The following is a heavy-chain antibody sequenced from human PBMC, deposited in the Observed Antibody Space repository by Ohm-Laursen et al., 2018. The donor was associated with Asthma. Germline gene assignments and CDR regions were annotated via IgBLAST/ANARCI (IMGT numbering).Heavy chain of an antibody. J-gene: IGHJ4*02. CDR3: ARDTSSRFDY. CDR2: ISYDGSNK. CDR1: GFTFSSYG. V-gene: IGHV3-30*03. Sequence: SLRLSCTASGFTFSSYGTHWVRQAPGKGLEWVAVISYDGSNKYYADSVKGRFTISRDNTKNTLYLQMNSLRAEDTAIYYCARDTSSRFDYWGQGILVTVSS. D-gene: IGHD2-2*01.